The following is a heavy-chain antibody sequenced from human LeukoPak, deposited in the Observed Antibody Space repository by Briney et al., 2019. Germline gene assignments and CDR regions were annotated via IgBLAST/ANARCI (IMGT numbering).Heavy chain of an antibody. V-gene: IGHV4-39*07. J-gene: IGHJ4*02. D-gene: IGHD1-20*01. CDR2: IYYSGTT. CDR1: GGSISSSNYY. Sequence: SETLSLTCTVSGGSISSSNYYWGWIRQPPGKGLEWIGSIYYSGTTHYNPSLKSRVTISVDTSKNQFSLKLSSVTAADTAVYYCARVGNWNDRNLDYWGQGTLVTVSS. CDR3: ARVGNWNDRNLDY.